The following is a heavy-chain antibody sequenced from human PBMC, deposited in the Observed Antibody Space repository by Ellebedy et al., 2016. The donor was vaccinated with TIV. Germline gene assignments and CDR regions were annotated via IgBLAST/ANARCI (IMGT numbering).Heavy chain of an antibody. CDR2: IFHSGPT. V-gene: IGHV4-39*07. J-gene: IGHJ5*02. Sequence: MPSETLSLTCTVSGGPVPSSAYYWGSIRQSPGKGLEWIGSIFHSGPTVNNPSLKSPLTISVDTSKNRFSLHLSFVPAADTAVYYCARAAGGHNWFDPWGQGTLVTVSS. CDR1: GGPVPSSAYY. CDR3: ARAAGGHNWFDP. D-gene: IGHD3-16*01.